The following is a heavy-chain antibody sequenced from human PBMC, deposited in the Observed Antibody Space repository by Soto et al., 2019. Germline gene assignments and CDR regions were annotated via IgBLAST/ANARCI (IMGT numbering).Heavy chain of an antibody. CDR1: GGSIRGYY. V-gene: IGHV4-4*07. CDR2: MHTSGST. Sequence: QMQLQESGPGLVKPSETLSLTCTVSGGSIRGYYWSWIRQSAGMRLEWIGRMHTSGSTNYNPSLTCRVTISVDMSTNQISLKLTSVTAADTALYYCVRASMPKAHFDSWGQGTLVTVSS. CDR3: VRASMPKAHFDS. D-gene: IGHD2-2*01. J-gene: IGHJ4*02.